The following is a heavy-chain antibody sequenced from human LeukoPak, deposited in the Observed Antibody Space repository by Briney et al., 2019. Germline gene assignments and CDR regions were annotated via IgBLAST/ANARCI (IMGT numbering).Heavy chain of an antibody. D-gene: IGHD3-9*01. CDR1: GYTFTSYG. J-gene: IGHJ3*02. CDR2: INPNSGGT. Sequence: GASVKVSCKASGYTFTSYGISWVRQAPGQGLEWMGWINPNSGGTDYAQKFQGRVTMTRDTSLNTAYMELSRLRSDDTAVYFCARAAWLIDAFDIWGQGTLVTVSS. V-gene: IGHV1-2*02. CDR3: ARAAWLIDAFDI.